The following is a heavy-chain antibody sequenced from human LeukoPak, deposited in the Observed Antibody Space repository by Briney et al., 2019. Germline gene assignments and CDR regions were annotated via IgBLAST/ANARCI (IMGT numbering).Heavy chain of an antibody. Sequence: GGSLRLSCAASGFTFSSYSMNWVSQAPGKGLEWVSYISSSSSTIYYADSVKGRFTISRDNAKNSLSLQMNSLRDDDTAVYYCAREGYYGAFDIWGQGTMVTVSS. V-gene: IGHV3-48*02. D-gene: IGHD3-10*01. CDR3: AREGYYGAFDI. CDR1: GFTFSSYS. J-gene: IGHJ3*02. CDR2: ISSSSSTI.